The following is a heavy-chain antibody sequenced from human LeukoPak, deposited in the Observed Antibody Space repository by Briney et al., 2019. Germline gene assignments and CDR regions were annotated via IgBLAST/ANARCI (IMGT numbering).Heavy chain of an antibody. CDR3: ARCGYSYGSYYFDY. V-gene: IGHV4-34*01. Sequence: SETLSLTCAVYGGSFSGYYWSWIRQPPGKGLEWIGEINHSGSTNYNPSLKSRVTISVDTSKNRFSLKLSSVTAADTAVYYCARCGYSYGSYYFDYWGQGTLVTVSS. CDR1: GGSFSGYY. D-gene: IGHD5-18*01. J-gene: IGHJ4*02. CDR2: INHSGST.